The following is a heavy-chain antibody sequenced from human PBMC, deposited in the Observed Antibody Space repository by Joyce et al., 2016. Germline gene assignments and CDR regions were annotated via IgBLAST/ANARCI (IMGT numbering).Heavy chain of an antibody. CDR3: ARGEAYITGYGMDV. J-gene: IGHJ6*02. CDR1: GFTFRSYG. CDR2: ISFDGSNT. V-gene: IGHV3-30*03. Sequence: QVQLVESGGGVVQPGRSLRLSCAASGFTFRSYGMHWARQAPGKGVEWVAFISFDGSNTYFADSGRGRFTISRDNSKNTLYLQMNSLRAEDTAMYYCARGEAYITGYGMDVWGQGTTVTVSS. D-gene: IGHD3-3*01.